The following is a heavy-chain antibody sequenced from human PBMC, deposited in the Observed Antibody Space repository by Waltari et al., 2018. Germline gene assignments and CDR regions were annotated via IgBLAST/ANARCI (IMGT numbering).Heavy chain of an antibody. CDR2: INHSGSA. CDR3: ARGTVGSSTYYLAGMDV. J-gene: IGHJ6*02. Sequence: QVQLQQWGAGLLKPSETLSLTCAVFGGSFSAYHWSWIRQSPGKGLEWIGEINHSGSAIYNPALKSRVTISLDTSKRQVSLRLSSVTVADTAVYFCARGTVGSSTYYLAGMDVWGQGTTVTVSS. V-gene: IGHV4-34*01. CDR1: GGSFSAYH. D-gene: IGHD3-22*01.